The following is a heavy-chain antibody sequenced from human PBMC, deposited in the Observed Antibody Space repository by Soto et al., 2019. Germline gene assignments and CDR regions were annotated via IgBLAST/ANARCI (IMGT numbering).Heavy chain of an antibody. CDR2: INYRGSS. CDR3: VRGQPHRITIFEVVIRSYDYGMDV. Sequence: QVQLQQWGAGLLKPSETLSLTCAVYGGSFTGYYWTWIRQTPGKGLEWIGAINYRGSSYYNPSLDSRISLAVDTSKNQFSLKLRSVTAAETAVYFCVRGQPHRITIFEVVIRSYDYGMDVWGQGTTVTVSS. D-gene: IGHD3-3*02. CDR1: GGSFTGYY. J-gene: IGHJ6*02. V-gene: IGHV4-34*01.